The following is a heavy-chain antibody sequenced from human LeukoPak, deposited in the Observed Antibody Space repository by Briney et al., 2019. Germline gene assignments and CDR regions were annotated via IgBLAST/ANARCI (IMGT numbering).Heavy chain of an antibody. CDR3: ARRYCSSSICLLDY. V-gene: IGHV3-48*03. D-gene: IGHD2-2*01. CDR1: GFIFSSYE. J-gene: IGHJ4*02. Sequence: PGGSLRLSCAASGFIFSSYEMNWVRQAPGKGLEWVSHITTSGSTICYADSVKGRFTISRDNAKNSVYLQMNSLRAEDTAVYYCARRYCSSSICLLDYWGQGTLVTVSS. CDR2: ITTSGSTI.